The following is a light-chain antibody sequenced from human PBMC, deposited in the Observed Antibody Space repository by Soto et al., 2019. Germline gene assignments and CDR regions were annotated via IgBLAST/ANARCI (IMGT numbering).Light chain of an antibody. V-gene: IGLV1-40*01. CDR1: SSNIGAGYD. Sequence: QAVLTQPPSVSGAPGQRVTISCIGSSSNIGAGYDVHWYEQLPGKAPKFLIYGNSNRPSGVPDRFSGSKSGTSASLAITGLQAEDEADYYCQSYDSSLSGLYVFGTGTKLTVL. J-gene: IGLJ1*01. CDR3: QSYDSSLSGLYV. CDR2: GNS.